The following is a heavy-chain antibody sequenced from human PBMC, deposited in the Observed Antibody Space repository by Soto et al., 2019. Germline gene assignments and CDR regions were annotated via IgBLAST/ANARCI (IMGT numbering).Heavy chain of an antibody. CDR2: IYYSGST. J-gene: IGHJ6*02. V-gene: IGHV4-31*03. CDR3: ARDRRHHDYYGSGSSPYYYYGMDV. D-gene: IGHD3-10*01. Sequence: SGTLSLTCTVSGGSISSGGYYWSWIRQHPWKGLEWIGYIYYSGSTYYNPSLKSRVTISVDTSKNQFSLKLSSVTAADTAVYYCARDRRHHDYYGSGSSPYYYYGMDVLGQGTTVTVSS. CDR1: GGSISSGGYY.